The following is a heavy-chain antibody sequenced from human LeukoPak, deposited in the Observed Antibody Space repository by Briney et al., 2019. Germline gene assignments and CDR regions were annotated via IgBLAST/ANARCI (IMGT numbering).Heavy chain of an antibody. D-gene: IGHD6-19*01. V-gene: IGHV4-59*01. J-gene: IGHJ4*02. Sequence: SETLSLTCTVSGGSIGSYYWSWIRQPPGKGLEWIGYIYYTGSTNYNPSLKSRVTITLDTSKNQFSLRLSSVTAADTAVYYCARAGTSGWCLDYWGQGTLVTVSS. CDR1: GGSIGSYY. CDR2: IYYTGST. CDR3: ARAGTSGWCLDY.